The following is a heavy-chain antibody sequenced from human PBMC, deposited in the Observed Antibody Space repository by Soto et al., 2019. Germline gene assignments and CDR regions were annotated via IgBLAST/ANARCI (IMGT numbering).Heavy chain of an antibody. CDR1: GFPFSSYV. V-gene: IGHV3-23*01. CDR2: ISGGGSNT. J-gene: IGHJ4*02. CDR3: AKDSNKYSSSLRGRYFDY. D-gene: IGHD4-4*01. Sequence: EVQLLESGGGLVQRGGSLRLSCAASGFPFSSYVMSWVRQAPGKGLGWVSGISGGGSNTFYADSVKGRFTSSRDNSKNTLLLQMNSLGAEDTAVYYCAKDSNKYSSSLRGRYFDYWGQGIGVTVSS.